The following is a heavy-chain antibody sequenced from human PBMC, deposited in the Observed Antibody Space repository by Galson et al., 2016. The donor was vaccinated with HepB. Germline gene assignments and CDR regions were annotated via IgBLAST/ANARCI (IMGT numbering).Heavy chain of an antibody. CDR2: VLFTGCT. Sequence: TLSLTCSVSGGSISIGSYFWSWIRQPAGKGLEWLGRVLFTGCTTYNPSLKSRVTLAADTSKNQFSLNLTSVTATDTAVYYCVRERISLVRGGNYYYYYIDVWGEGTTIIVS. J-gene: IGHJ6*03. CDR1: GGSISIGSYF. CDR3: VRERISLVRGGNYYYYYIDV. D-gene: IGHD3-10*01. V-gene: IGHV4-61*02.